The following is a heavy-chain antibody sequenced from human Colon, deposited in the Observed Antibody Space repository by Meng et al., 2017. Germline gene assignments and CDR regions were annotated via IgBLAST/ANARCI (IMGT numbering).Heavy chain of an antibody. Sequence: SETLSLTCVVSDNSFRCGHAWVWVRQPAGKGLEWIGRIYTSGDSNYNPSLKSRATLSVDTSKNQFSLKLNSVTAADTAVYYCAREATSSGYPYYFDYWGQGRLVTVSS. D-gene: IGHD3-22*01. J-gene: IGHJ4*02. CDR3: AREATSSGYPYYFDY. V-gene: IGHV4-4*07. CDR1: DNSFRCGHA. CDR2: IYTSGDS.